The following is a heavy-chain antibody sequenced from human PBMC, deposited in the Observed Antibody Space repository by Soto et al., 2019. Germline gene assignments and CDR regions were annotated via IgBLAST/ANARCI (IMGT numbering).Heavy chain of an antibody. Sequence: QVQLVESGGGVVQPGRSLRLSCEASGFTFSSDGMHWVRQAPGKGLEWVALISFEGSDKYYADSVKGRFTISRDNSQNTMYLQMNSLRAEDTAVYYCAKVSSGSRYMDVWGKGTTVTVSS. J-gene: IGHJ6*03. CDR1: GFTFSSDG. D-gene: IGHD3-10*01. CDR3: AKVSSGSRYMDV. CDR2: ISFEGSDK. V-gene: IGHV3-30*18.